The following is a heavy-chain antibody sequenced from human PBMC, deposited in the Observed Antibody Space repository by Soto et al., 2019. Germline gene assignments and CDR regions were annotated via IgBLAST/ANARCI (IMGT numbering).Heavy chain of an antibody. D-gene: IGHD1-26*01. CDR3: ARDAGGGSYLAY. J-gene: IGHJ4*02. CDR2: ISAFNGNT. CDR1: GYTFTNYG. Sequence: QVQLVQSGGEVKKPGASVKVSCTPSGYTFTNYGISWVRQAPGQGLEWMGWISAFNGNTKYAQKFQGRVTLTTDTSTSTAYMELRSLRYDDTAVYYCARDAGGGSYLAYWGQGTLVTVSS. V-gene: IGHV1-18*01.